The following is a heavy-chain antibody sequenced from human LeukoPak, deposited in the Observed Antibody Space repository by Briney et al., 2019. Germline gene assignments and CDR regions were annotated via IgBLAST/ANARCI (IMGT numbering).Heavy chain of an antibody. CDR3: ARENSNSWYLDY. Sequence: SETLSLTCTVSGGSISTYYWSWIRQPPGKGLGWIGYIYNSGSTNYNPSLKSRVTISVDTSKNQFSLKLSSVTAADTAVYYCARENSNSWYLDYWGQGTLVTVPS. J-gene: IGHJ4*02. CDR2: IYNSGST. V-gene: IGHV4-59*01. D-gene: IGHD6-13*01. CDR1: GGSISTYY.